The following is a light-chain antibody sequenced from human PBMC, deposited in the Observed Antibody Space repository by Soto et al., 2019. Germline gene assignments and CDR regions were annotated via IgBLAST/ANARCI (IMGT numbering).Light chain of an antibody. CDR1: SSDVGGYNY. J-gene: IGLJ1*01. Sequence: QSVLTQPASVSGSPGQSIAISCTGTSSDVGGYNYVSWYQQHPDKAPKLIIHEVSNRPSGVSDRFSGSKSGNTASLSISGHQADVEGDASCSTHTTYNAPLFGSGPQLTVL. V-gene: IGLV2-14*01. CDR2: EVS. CDR3: STHTTYNAPL.